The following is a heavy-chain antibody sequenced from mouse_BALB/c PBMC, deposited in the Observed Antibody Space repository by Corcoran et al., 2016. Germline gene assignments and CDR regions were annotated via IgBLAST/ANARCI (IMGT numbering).Heavy chain of an antibody. Sequence: EVQLQQSGAELVKPGASVKLSCTASGFNIKDTYMNWVKQRPEQGLEWVGRIDPANGNTKYDPKFQGKATITADTSSNTAYLQLSSLTSEDTAVYYCARYYRYYYAMDYWGQGTSVTVSS. V-gene: IGHV14-3*02. CDR1: GFNIKDTY. CDR2: IDPANGNT. CDR3: ARYYRYYYAMDY. D-gene: IGHD2-14*01. J-gene: IGHJ4*01.